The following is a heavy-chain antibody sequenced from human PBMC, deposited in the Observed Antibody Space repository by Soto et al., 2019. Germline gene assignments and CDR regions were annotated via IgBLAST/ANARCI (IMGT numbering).Heavy chain of an antibody. CDR3: ARDARGDHYYYYYYGMDV. D-gene: IGHD4-17*01. CDR1: GYTFTSYG. J-gene: IGHJ6*02. Sequence: AAVKVSCKASGYTFTSYGISWVRQAPGQGLEWMGWISAYNGNTNYAQKLQGRVTMTTDTSTSTAYMELRSLRSDDTAVYYCARDARGDHYYYYYYGMDVWGQGTTVTVSS. V-gene: IGHV1-18*01. CDR2: ISAYNGNT.